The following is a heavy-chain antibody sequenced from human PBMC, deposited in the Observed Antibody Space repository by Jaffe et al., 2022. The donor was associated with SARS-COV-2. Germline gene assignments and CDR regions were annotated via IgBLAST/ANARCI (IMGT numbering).Heavy chain of an antibody. CDR3: ARTGDCTNGVCYDYFDY. J-gene: IGHJ4*02. CDR2: IWYDGSNK. V-gene: IGHV3-33*01. CDR1: GFTFSSYG. D-gene: IGHD2-8*01. Sequence: QVQLVESGGGVVQPGRSLRLSCAASGFTFSSYGMHWVRQAPGKGLEWVAVIWYDGSNKYYADSVKGRFTISRDNSKNTLYLQMNSLRAEDTAVYYCARTGDCTNGVCYDYFDYWGQGTLVTVSS.